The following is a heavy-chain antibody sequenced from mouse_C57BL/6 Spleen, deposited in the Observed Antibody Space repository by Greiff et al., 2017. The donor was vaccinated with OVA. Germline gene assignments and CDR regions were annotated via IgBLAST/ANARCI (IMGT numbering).Heavy chain of an antibody. D-gene: IGHD2-5*01. Sequence: GQLQQSGAELVNHGSSVKLSCKASGYTFTEYTIHWVKQRSGQGLEWIGWFYPGSGSIKYNEKFKDKATLTADKSSSTVYMELSRLTSEDSAVYFCARHERDSNYEDYAMDDWGQGTSVTVSS. V-gene: IGHV1-62-2*01. CDR1: GYTFTEYT. CDR2: FYPGSGSI. J-gene: IGHJ4*01. CDR3: ARHERDSNYEDYAMDD.